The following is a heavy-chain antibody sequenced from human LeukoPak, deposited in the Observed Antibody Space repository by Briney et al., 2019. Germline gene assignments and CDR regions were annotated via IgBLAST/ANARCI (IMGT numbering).Heavy chain of an antibody. CDR1: GYTFTSYG. CDR3: ARDRSCSSTSCYPLLGDYYYYGMDV. Sequence: GASVKVSCKASGYTFTSYGISWVRQAPGQGLEWMGWISAYNGNTNYAQKLQGRVTMTTDTSTSTAYMELRSLRSDDTAVYYCARDRSCSSTSCYPLLGDYYYYGMDVWGQGTTVTVSS. CDR2: ISAYNGNT. D-gene: IGHD2-2*01. J-gene: IGHJ6*02. V-gene: IGHV1-18*01.